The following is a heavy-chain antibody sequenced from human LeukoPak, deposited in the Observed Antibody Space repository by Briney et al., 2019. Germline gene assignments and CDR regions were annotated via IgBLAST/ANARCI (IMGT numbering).Heavy chain of an antibody. CDR2: INHNSGGT. Sequence: ASVPVSCQASGYTFTGYYLHWVRPAPEQGREWMGWINHNSGGTKYVQKFQGRVTMTRDTSIGTAYMDLSSLRSGDTAVYYWARQGEYYDCWSGYKKHYYYYYMYVWGKGATVTVSS. CDR1: GYTFTGYY. D-gene: IGHD3-3*01. CDR3: ARQGEYYDCWSGYKKHYYYYYMYV. V-gene: IGHV1-2*02. J-gene: IGHJ6*03.